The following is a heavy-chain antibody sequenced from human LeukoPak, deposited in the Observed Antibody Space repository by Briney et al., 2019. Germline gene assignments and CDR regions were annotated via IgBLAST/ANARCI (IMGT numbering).Heavy chain of an antibody. Sequence: PSETLSLTCTVSGYSISSGYYWGWIRQPPGKGLEWIGEINHSGSTNYNPSLKSRVTISVDTSKNQFSLKLSSVTAADTAVYYCARRASGPFDYWGQGTLVTVSS. CDR1: GYSISSGYY. V-gene: IGHV4-38-2*02. CDR2: INHSGST. CDR3: ARRASGPFDY. J-gene: IGHJ4*02.